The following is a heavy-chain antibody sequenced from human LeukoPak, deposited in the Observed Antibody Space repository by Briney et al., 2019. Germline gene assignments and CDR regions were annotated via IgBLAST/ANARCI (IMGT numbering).Heavy chain of an antibody. CDR3: ARDRGRYYDSRGFYWGYYFDS. CDR1: GFTFSSYA. CDR2: ISGSGDST. V-gene: IGHV3-23*01. Sequence: GGSLRLSCAASGFTFSSYAMNWVRQAPGKGLEWVSTISGSGDSTYYADSVKGRFTISRDNSKDTLYLQMSSVRVDDTAVYYCARDRGRYYDSRGFYWGYYFDSWGQGILVTVST. J-gene: IGHJ4*02. D-gene: IGHD3-22*01.